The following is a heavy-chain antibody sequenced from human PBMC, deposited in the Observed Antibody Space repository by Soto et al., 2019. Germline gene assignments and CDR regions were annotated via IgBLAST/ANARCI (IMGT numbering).Heavy chain of an antibody. Sequence: PGGSLRLSCAASGFTFSTFAMNWVRQAPGKGLEWVSGITGGSGFTFYADSVKGRFTISRDDSENTLFPQMSSLRAEDTAKYYCAKSGPTNYFDFWGQGTLVTVSS. D-gene: IGHD1-26*01. J-gene: IGHJ4*02. CDR3: AKSGPTNYFDF. CDR1: GFTFSTFA. CDR2: ITGGSGFT. V-gene: IGHV3-23*01.